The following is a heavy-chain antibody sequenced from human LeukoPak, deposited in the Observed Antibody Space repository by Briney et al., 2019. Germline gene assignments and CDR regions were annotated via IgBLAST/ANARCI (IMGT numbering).Heavy chain of an antibody. CDR3: VRAMDV. CDR2: IKQDGSEI. J-gene: IGHJ6*02. CDR1: GFTFSSYW. Sequence: GGSLRLSCAASGFTFSSYWTNWVRQAPGKGLEWVANIKQDGSEIYYVDSVKGRFTISRDNAKNSLYLQMNSLRAEDSAVYYCVRAMDVWGQGTTVTVSS. V-gene: IGHV3-7*03.